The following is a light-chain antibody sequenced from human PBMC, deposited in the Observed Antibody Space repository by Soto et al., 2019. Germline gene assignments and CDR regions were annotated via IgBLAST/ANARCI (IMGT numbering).Light chain of an antibody. CDR2: GAS. CDR1: QSVSSN. V-gene: IGKV3-15*01. J-gene: IGKJ4*01. Sequence: EIVMTQSPATLSVSPGERATLSCRASQSVSSNLAWYQQKPGQAPSLLIYGASTRATGTPARFSGSGSGTEFTLTISSLQSEEFAGYYCQQYIRWPLTFGGGTKVEIK. CDR3: QQYIRWPLT.